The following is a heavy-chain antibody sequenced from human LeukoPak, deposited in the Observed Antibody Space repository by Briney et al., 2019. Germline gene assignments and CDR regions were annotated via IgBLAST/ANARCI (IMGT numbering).Heavy chain of an antibody. CDR2: INPNSGGT. J-gene: IGHJ4*02. Sequence: ASVKVSCKASGYTFTGYYMHWVRQAPGQGLEWMGWINPNSGGTNYAQKFQGRVTMTRDTSISTAYMELSRLRSDDTAVYYCARVQGYYDILTGYYRINYFDYWGQGTLVTVSS. CDR3: ARVQGYYDILTGYYRINYFDY. CDR1: GYTFTGYY. D-gene: IGHD3-9*01. V-gene: IGHV1-2*02.